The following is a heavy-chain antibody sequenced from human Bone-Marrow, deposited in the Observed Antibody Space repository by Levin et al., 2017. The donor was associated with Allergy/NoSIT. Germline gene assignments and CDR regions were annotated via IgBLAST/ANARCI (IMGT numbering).Heavy chain of an antibody. CDR3: AKDRGGAGTTSGDY. CDR1: GFTFSSYA. CDR2: ISGSGGST. Sequence: GGSLRLSCAASGFTFSSYAMSWVRQAPGKGLEWVSAISGSGGSTYYADSVKGRITISRDNSKNTLYLQMNSLRAEDTAVYYCAKDRGGAGTTSGDYWGQGTLVTVSS. V-gene: IGHV3-23*01. J-gene: IGHJ4*02. D-gene: IGHD1-7*01.